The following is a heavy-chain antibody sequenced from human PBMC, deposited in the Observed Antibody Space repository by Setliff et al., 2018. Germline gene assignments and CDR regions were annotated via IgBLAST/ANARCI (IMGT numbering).Heavy chain of an antibody. CDR2: IDTSGST. CDR3: AKVPITKVYFYMDV. Sequence: PSETLSLTCTVSGGSINNYYWSWIRQSPGRGPEWIGYIDTSGSTDYNPSLKSRVTISVDTSKNQLSLRLSSVTAADTAVYYCAKVPITKVYFYMDVWGKGTTVTVSS. CDR1: GGSINNYY. J-gene: IGHJ6*03. V-gene: IGHV4-4*08. D-gene: IGHD3-10*01.